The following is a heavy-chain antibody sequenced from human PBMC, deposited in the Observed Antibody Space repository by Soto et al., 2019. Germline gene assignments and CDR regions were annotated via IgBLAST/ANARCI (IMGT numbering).Heavy chain of an antibody. CDR1: GYTFTSYG. Sequence: ASVKVSCKASGYTFTSYGISWVRQAPGQGLEWMGWISAYSGNTNYAQKLQGRVTMTTDTSTSTAYMELRSLRSDDTAVYYCARCSRYYDFWSGYENWFDPWGQGTLVTVSS. J-gene: IGHJ5*02. CDR2: ISAYSGNT. CDR3: ARCSRYYDFWSGYENWFDP. D-gene: IGHD3-3*01. V-gene: IGHV1-18*01.